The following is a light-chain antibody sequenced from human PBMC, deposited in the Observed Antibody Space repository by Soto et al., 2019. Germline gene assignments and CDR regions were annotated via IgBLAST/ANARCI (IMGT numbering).Light chain of an antibody. V-gene: IGKV1-39*01. Sequence: DIQRTQSPSPLSASVGDRVTITCRASQSISSFLNWYQQKPGKAPKVLIYAASRLESGVPSRFSGSGSGTDFTLTISSLQPEDYATYYCQQSYRTPPRYTVGQVTKVEIK. CDR1: QSISSF. CDR3: QQSYRTPPRYT. J-gene: IGKJ2*01. CDR2: AAS.